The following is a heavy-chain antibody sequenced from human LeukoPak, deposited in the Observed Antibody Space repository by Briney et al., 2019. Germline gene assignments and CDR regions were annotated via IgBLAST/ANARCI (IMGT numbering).Heavy chain of an antibody. V-gene: IGHV5-51*01. J-gene: IGHJ4*02. CDR1: EYSFTSYW. Sequence: PGESLKISCKGSEYSFTSYWIGWVRHMPGKGLEWMGIIYPGDSDTRYSPSFQGQVTISADKSISTAYLQWSSLKASDTAMYYCARLRFLEWLSKGPPDYWGQGTLVTVSS. D-gene: IGHD3-3*01. CDR2: IYPGDSDT. CDR3: ARLRFLEWLSKGPPDY.